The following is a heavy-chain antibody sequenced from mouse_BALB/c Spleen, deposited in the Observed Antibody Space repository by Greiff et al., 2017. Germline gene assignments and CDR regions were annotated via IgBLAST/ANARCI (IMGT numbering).Heavy chain of an antibody. V-gene: IGHV2-9-2*01. CDR3: VRERGYDEEGFAY. D-gene: IGHD2-2*01. CDR1: GFSLTSYD. Sequence: QVQLKESGPGLVAPSQSLSITCTVSGFSLTSYDISWIRQPPGKGLEWLGVIWTGGGTNYNSAFMSRLSISKDNSKSQVFLKMNSLQTDDTAIYYCVRERGYDEEGFAYWGQGTLVTVSA. J-gene: IGHJ3*01. CDR2: IWTGGGT.